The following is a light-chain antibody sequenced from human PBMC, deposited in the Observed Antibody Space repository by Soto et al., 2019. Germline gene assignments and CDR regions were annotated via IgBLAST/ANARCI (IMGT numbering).Light chain of an antibody. Sequence: EIVLTQSPASLSLSPGERATISYRTSQSVSSYFAWYQQKPGRAPRLLIYDASNRATGIPARFIGSGSGTDITLTISSLEPEDFAVYYCQQRSNWPITFGQGTRLEIK. V-gene: IGKV3-11*01. CDR3: QQRSNWPIT. J-gene: IGKJ5*01. CDR2: DAS. CDR1: QSVSSY.